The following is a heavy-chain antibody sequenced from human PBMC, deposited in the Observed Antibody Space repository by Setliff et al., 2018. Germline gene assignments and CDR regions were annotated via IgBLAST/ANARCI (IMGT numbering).Heavy chain of an antibody. D-gene: IGHD3-10*01. CDR1: GFTFSGYS. CDR2: IRNDGATT. J-gene: IGHJ4*02. V-gene: IGHV3-48*04. Sequence: GGSLRLSCAASGFTFSGYSMNWVRQAPGKGLEWLSNIRNDGATTSYADSVKGRFTISRDNAKNSLFLQMNSLRAEDTGIYYCAKRALTSTMVASGGDFDYWAQGTLVTVSS. CDR3: AKRALTSTMVASGGDFDY.